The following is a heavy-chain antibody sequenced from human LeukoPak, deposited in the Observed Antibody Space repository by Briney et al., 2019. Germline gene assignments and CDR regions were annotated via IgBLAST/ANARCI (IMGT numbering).Heavy chain of an antibody. CDR2: IIGDTTA. CDR1: DFIITRYS. Sequence: PGGSLRLSCEASDFIITRYSMNWVRRAPGRGLEWVSFIIGDTTAKYADSVKGRFTVSRDNAKNSVYLQMNSLRDEDTAVYYCARDGVAASPGDVFDVWGQGTMVTVSS. D-gene: IGHD6-13*01. V-gene: IGHV3-48*02. CDR3: ARDGVAASPGDVFDV. J-gene: IGHJ3*01.